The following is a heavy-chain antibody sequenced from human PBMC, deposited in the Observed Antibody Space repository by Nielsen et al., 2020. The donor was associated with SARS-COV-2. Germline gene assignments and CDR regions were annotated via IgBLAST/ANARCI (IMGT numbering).Heavy chain of an antibody. V-gene: IGHV3-33*06. CDR2: MWADGATE. J-gene: IGHJ4*02. D-gene: IGHD5/OR15-5a*01. CDR3: AKDLGPDAGYTVFNDYFDN. Sequence: GESLKISCAASGFTFSFYDIHWVRQASGEGLEWVAVMWADGATEHYAESVKGRFTVSRDASKNTVYLQMNSLRAADSAVYYCAKDLGPDAGYTVFNDYFDNWGQGTLVTVSS. CDR1: GFTFSFYD.